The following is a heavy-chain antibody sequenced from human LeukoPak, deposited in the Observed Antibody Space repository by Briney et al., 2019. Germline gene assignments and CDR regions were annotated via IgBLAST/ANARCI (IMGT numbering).Heavy chain of an antibody. J-gene: IGHJ4*02. CDR3: AREESGWYRIFDY. D-gene: IGHD6-19*01. CDR1: GGSINSYY. CDR2: IYYSGST. Sequence: SETLSLTCTVSGGSINSYYWNWIRQPPGKGLEWIGYIYYSGSTNYNPSLKSRVTISVDTSKNQFSLKLSSVTAADTAVYYCAREESGWYRIFDYWGQGTLVTVPS. V-gene: IGHV4-59*01.